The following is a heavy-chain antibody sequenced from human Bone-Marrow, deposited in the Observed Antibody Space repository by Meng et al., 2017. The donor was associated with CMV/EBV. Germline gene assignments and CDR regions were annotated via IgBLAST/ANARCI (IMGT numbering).Heavy chain of an antibody. CDR3: ARERLYQPLWGDALDV. Sequence: GESLKISCAPSGFTFNTYTIHWVRQAPGKGLEWVSSISSSRSYINYADSVKGRFTISRDNAKNSVFLQLSSLRVEDTAVYYCARERLYQPLWGDALDVWGHGTKVTV. J-gene: IGHJ3*01. D-gene: IGHD2-2*01. V-gene: IGHV3-21*01. CDR1: GFTFNTYT. CDR2: ISSSRSYI.